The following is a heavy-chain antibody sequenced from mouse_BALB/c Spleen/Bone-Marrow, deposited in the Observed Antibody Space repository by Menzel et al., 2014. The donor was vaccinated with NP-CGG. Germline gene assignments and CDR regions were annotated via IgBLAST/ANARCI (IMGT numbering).Heavy chain of an antibody. CDR2: VNPYNDGT. D-gene: IGHD2-4*01. CDR3: ASRSTMISWFAY. V-gene: IGHV1-14*01. Sequence: VHVKQSGPELVKPGASVKMSCKASGYTFTSYVMHWVKQKPGQGLEWIGYVNPYNDGTKYNEKFKGKARLTSDKSSSTAYMELSSLTSEDSAVYYCASRSTMISWFAYWGQGTLVTVSA. CDR1: GYTFTSYV. J-gene: IGHJ3*01.